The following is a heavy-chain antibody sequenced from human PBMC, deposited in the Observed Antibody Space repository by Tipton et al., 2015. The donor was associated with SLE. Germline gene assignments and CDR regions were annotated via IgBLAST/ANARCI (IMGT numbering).Heavy chain of an antibody. CDR3: AKSRPAYCSGETCYVFDY. Sequence: SLRLSCAASGFIFSNYAMSWVRQFPGKGLAWVSGISGSADSPYYADSVKGRFTISRDNSKNTVYLQINGLRAEDAAVYYCAKSRPAYCSGETCYVFDYWGQGTLVTVSS. D-gene: IGHD2-15*01. CDR2: ISGSADSP. J-gene: IGHJ4*02. CDR1: GFIFSNYA. V-gene: IGHV3-23*01.